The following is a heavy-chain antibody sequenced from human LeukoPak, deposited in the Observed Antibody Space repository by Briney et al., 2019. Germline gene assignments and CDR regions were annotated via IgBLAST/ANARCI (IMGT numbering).Heavy chain of an antibody. Sequence: PGGSLRLSCAASGFTFSIYAMSCVRQAPGKGLEWVSAISGSGGSTYSEDSVKGRFTISRDNSKNTLYLQMNSLRAEDTAVYYCAKSSHISIGGRTLNWFDPWGQGTLVTVSS. D-gene: IGHD3-3*01. CDR2: ISGSGGST. V-gene: IGHV3-23*01. CDR1: GFTFSIYA. CDR3: AKSSHISIGGRTLNWFDP. J-gene: IGHJ5*02.